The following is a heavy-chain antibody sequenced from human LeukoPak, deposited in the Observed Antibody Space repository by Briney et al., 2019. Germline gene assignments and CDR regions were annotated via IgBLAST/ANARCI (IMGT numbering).Heavy chain of an antibody. Sequence: GGSLRLSCAASGFTFSSDAMSWVRQAPGEGLGWVSVISGSGGSTYYADSVKGRFTISRDNSKNTLYLQMNSLRAEDTAVYYCAKVGGLVGLLWFGELLSINYYFDYWGQGTLVTVSS. J-gene: IGHJ4*02. V-gene: IGHV3-23*01. CDR1: GFTFSSDA. CDR3: AKVGGLVGLLWFGELLSINYYFDY. CDR2: ISGSGGST. D-gene: IGHD3-10*01.